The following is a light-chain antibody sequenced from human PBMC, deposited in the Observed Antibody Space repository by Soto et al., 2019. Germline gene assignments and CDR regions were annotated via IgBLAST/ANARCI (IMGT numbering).Light chain of an antibody. CDR2: GAS. CDR1: QGISSF. CDR3: QQLKSYPRT. Sequence: IPLTQSPSSLSASIGDRVTITCRASQGISSFLAWYQQKPGKAPNLLIYGASTLQSGIPSRFSGSGSGTDFTLTIASLQPEDFATYYCQQLKSYPRTFGQGTKVEVK. V-gene: IGKV1-9*01. J-gene: IGKJ1*01.